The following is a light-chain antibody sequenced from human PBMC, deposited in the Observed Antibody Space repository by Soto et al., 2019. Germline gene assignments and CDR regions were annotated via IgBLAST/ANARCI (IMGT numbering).Light chain of an antibody. V-gene: IGKV3-20*01. CDR3: QQYGNPPPNA. Sequence: EIVLTQSPGTLSLSPGERATLSCRASQSVSSSYLAWYQQKPGQAPRVLIQGASSRAIGIPDRFSGSGSGTDFTLTISRLEPEDFAVYFCQQYGNPPPNAFGQGTKVEIK. CDR2: GAS. CDR1: QSVSSSY. J-gene: IGKJ2*01.